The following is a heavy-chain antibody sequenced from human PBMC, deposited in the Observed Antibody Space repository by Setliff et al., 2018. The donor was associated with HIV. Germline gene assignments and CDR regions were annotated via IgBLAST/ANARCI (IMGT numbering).Heavy chain of an antibody. J-gene: IGHJ4*02. D-gene: IGHD6-19*01. Sequence: ASVKVSCKASGGSISISVISWVRQAPGQGLEWMGWINSDKGNTKYSQKFQGRITITRDTSASTAYIEVSSLKSEDTAVYYCATLGVAVTGTVDYWGQGTLVTVSS. V-gene: IGHV1-3*01. CDR2: INSDKGNT. CDR1: GGSISISV. CDR3: ATLGVAVTGTVDY.